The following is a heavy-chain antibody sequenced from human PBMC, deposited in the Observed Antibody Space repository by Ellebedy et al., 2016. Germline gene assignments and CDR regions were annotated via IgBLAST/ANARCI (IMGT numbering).Heavy chain of an antibody. CDR3: ARDLTIAVVQESDSFDI. CDR2: ISAYNGNI. V-gene: IGHV1-18*01. J-gene: IGHJ3*02. D-gene: IGHD6-19*01. Sequence: ASVKVSCXASGYIFSRYGINWVRQAPGQGLEWMGWISAYNGNINFAQKFQGRVTMTTDTSTSTAYMELRSLRSDDTAVYYCARDLTIAVVQESDSFDIWGQGTMVTVSS. CDR1: GYIFSRYG.